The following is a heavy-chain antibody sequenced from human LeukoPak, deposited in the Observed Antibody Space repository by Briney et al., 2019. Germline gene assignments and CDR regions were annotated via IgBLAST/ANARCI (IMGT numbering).Heavy chain of an antibody. D-gene: IGHD2-2*01. CDR2: ISAYNGNT. J-gene: IGHJ4*02. CDR1: GYTFTSYG. Sequence: ASVKVSCKASGYTFTSYGISWVRQAPGRGLEWMGWISAYNGNTNYAQKLQGRVTMTTDTSTSTAYMELRSLRSDDTAVYYCARDAGRYCSSTSCYPDYWGQGTLVTVSS. V-gene: IGHV1-18*01. CDR3: ARDAGRYCSSTSCYPDY.